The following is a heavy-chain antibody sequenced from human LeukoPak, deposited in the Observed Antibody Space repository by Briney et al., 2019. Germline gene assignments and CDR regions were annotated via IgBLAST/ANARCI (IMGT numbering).Heavy chain of an antibody. CDR1: GYTFGSHG. CDR2: ISAYNGNT. V-gene: IGHV1-18*01. D-gene: IGHD2-21*02. J-gene: IGHJ4*02. CDR3: ARGPAYCGGDCYFDY. Sequence: ASVKVSCKASGYTFGSHGISWVRQAPGQGLEWMGWISAYNGNTNYAQKLQGRVTMTTDTSTTTAYMELRSLRSDDTAVYYCARGPAYCGGDCYFDYWGQGTLVTVSS.